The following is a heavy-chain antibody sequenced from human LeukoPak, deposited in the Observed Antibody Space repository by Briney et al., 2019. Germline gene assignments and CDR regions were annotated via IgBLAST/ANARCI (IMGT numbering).Heavy chain of an antibody. V-gene: IGHV4-59*01. CDR2: IYSSGST. CDR3: ARDGAGGWSFFDY. CDR1: GGSISSYY. Sequence: SETLSLICTVSGGSISSYYWSWIRQPPGKGLEWIGYIYSSGSTNYNPSLKSRVTISVDTSKNQFSLRLSSVTAADTAVYYCARDGAGGWSFFDYWGQGTLVTVSS. J-gene: IGHJ4*02. D-gene: IGHD6-19*01.